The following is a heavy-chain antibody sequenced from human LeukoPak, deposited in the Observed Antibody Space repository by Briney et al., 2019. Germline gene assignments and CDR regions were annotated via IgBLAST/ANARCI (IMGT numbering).Heavy chain of an antibody. V-gene: IGHV1-3*01. CDR1: GYIFTKYV. CDR3: ARDDCGDTCYPGGY. J-gene: IGHJ4*02. D-gene: IGHD2-21*01. Sequence: ASVKVSCKASGYIFTKYVVHWVRQAPGHRPEWMGWIKAGNGDTKYSQNFHDRLTITRDTSASTVYMELSSLTSEDTALYYCARDDCGDTCYPGGYWGQGTLVTVSS. CDR2: IKAGNGDT.